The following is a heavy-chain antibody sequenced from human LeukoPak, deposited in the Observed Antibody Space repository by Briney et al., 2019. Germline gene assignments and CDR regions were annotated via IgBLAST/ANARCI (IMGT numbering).Heavy chain of an antibody. CDR1: GYSFTSYW. J-gene: IGHJ6*02. Sequence: GESLKISCKGSGYSFTSYWIGWVRQMPGKGLEWMGRIDPSDSYTNYSPSFQGHVTISANKSISTAYLQWSSLKASDTAMYYCARRRRDYYYYYGMDVWGQGTTVTVSS. CDR2: IDPSDSYT. CDR3: ARRRRDYYYYYGMDV. V-gene: IGHV5-10-1*01.